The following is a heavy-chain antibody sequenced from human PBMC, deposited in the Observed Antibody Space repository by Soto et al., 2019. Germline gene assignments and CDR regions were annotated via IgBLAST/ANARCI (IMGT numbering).Heavy chain of an antibody. V-gene: IGHV4-4*07. CDR2: IYSSGNT. CDR1: GGTISGYY. D-gene: IGHD3-3*01. CDR3: ARGQRFSGWFDS. Sequence: PSETLSLTCSVSGGTISGYYWTWIRQPAGKGLEWIGRIYSSGNTKYNPSLQSRVTMSLDTSNNQFSLRLTSVTAADTAVYYCARGQRFSGWFDSWGQGTLVTVSS. J-gene: IGHJ5*01.